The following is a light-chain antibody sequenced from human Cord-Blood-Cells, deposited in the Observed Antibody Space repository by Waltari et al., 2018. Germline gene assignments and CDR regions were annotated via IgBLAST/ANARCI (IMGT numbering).Light chain of an antibody. CDR2: EFS. CDR3: CSYAGSSTLV. J-gene: IGLJ3*02. CDR1: SSDVGSYNL. Sequence: QSALTQPASVSGSPGQSITISCTGTSSDVGSYNLVSWYQQHPGKAPKRMIYEFSKRPSGVSNRFSGSKSGNTASLTISGLQAEDEADYYCCSYAGSSTLVFGGGTKLTVL. V-gene: IGLV2-23*02.